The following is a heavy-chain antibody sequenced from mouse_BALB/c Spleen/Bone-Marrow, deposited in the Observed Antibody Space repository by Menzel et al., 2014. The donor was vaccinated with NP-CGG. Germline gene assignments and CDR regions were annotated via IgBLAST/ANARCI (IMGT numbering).Heavy chain of an antibody. V-gene: IGHV1-7*01. Sequence: QVQLQQSGAELAKPGASVKMSCKPSGYTFTNYWMHWVKQRPGQGLEWIGYINPSTGYTEYNQKFKDKATLTADKSSSTAYMQLSSLTSEDSAVYYCARIYYYGRDYWGQGTTLTVSS. J-gene: IGHJ2*01. D-gene: IGHD1-1*01. CDR2: INPSTGYT. CDR3: ARIYYYGRDY. CDR1: GYTFTNYW.